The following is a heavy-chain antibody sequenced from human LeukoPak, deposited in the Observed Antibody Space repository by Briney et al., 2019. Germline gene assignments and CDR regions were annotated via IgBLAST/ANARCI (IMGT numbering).Heavy chain of an antibody. CDR2: VEPSDSYA. V-gene: IGHV5-10-1*01. J-gene: IGHJ5*02. CDR1: GYSFTSYW. CDR3: ARSPTYYDILAGYNWFDP. D-gene: IGHD3-9*01. Sequence: GEPLKISCKGSGYSFTSYWISSERQMPGKGLAWMGRVEPSDSYANYSPPFQGHVTLSADKSISTAYLQWSSLKASDTAMYYCARSPTYYDILAGYNWFDPWGQGTLVTVSS.